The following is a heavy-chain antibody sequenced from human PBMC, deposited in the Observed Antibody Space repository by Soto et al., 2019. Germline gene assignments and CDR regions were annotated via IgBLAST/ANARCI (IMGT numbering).Heavy chain of an antibody. D-gene: IGHD3-10*01. CDR2: IKQGGSEK. CDR1: GFTFSTYQ. J-gene: IGHJ4*02. Sequence: PGGSLRLSCAASGFTFSTYQMNWVRQAPGKGLEWVANIKQGGSEKYYVDSVKGRFTISRDNAKNSLYLQMNSLRAEDTAVCYCARVAPYYYGSGSYYFDYWGQGTLVTVSS. CDR3: ARVAPYYYGSGSYYFDY. V-gene: IGHV3-7*01.